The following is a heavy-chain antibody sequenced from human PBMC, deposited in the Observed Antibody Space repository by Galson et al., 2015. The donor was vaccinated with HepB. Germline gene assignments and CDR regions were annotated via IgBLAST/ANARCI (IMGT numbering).Heavy chain of an antibody. CDR3: AKYKTRPRITTIVLVSDASDI. CDR2: ISGTGGKT. D-gene: IGHD3-22*01. CDR1: GFTFSSYA. Sequence: SLRLSCAASGFTFSSYAMSWVRQAPGKGLEWVSCISGTGGKTYYADSVKGRFTISRDNFKNTLYLQLNSLRAEDTALYYCAKYKTRPRITTIVLVSDASDIWGQGTMVTVSS. V-gene: IGHV3-23*01. J-gene: IGHJ3*02.